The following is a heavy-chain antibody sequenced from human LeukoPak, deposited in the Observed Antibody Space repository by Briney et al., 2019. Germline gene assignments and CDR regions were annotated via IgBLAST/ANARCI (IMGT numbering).Heavy chain of an antibody. CDR1: GFTFSDYY. CDR2: ISSSGSTI. V-gene: IGHV3-11*04. J-gene: IGHJ4*02. D-gene: IGHD3-10*01. Sequence: GGSLRLSCAASGFTFSDYYMSWIRQAPGKGLEWVSYISSSGSTIYYADSVKGRFTISRDNAKNSLYLQMNSLRAEDTAVYYCAREEYYGSGSYYNEALTDFDYWGQGTLVTVSS. CDR3: AREEYYGSGSYYNEALTDFDY.